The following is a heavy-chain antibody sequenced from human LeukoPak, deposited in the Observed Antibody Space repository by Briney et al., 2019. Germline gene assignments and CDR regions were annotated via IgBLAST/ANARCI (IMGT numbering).Heavy chain of an antibody. J-gene: IGHJ4*02. D-gene: IGHD1-1*01. Sequence: GRSLRLSCVVSGFSFSNSWMTWVRQAPGKGLEWVATIGPDGSEKSYVDSVRGRFTISRDNAKNSLYLQMNSLRDEDTAVFYCVTYGRALANWGQGTLVTVSS. CDR2: IGPDGSEK. CDR1: GFSFSNSW. CDR3: VTYGRALAN. V-gene: IGHV3-7*01.